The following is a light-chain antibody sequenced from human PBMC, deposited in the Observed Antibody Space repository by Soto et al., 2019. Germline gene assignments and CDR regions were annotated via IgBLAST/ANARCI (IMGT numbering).Light chain of an antibody. V-gene: IGKV1-5*03. CDR2: KAS. CDR1: QTISSW. Sequence: DIQMTQSPSTLSGSVGDRVTITCRASQTISSWLAWYQQKPGKAPKLLIYKASTLKSGVPSRFSGGGFGTDFTLTISSLQPDDFATYYCQQLNSYPLTFGGGTKVDIK. J-gene: IGKJ4*01. CDR3: QQLNSYPLT.